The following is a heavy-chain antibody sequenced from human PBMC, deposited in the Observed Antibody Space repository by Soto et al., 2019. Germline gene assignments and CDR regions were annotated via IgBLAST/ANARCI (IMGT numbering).Heavy chain of an antibody. Sequence: GGSLRLSCAASGFTFSSYAMHWVRHAPGKGLEWVAVISYDGSNKYYADSVKGRFTISRDNSKNTLYLQMNGLRAEDTAVYYCARDGCSGGSCPYGMDVWGQGTTVTVSS. J-gene: IGHJ6*02. CDR1: GFTFSSYA. CDR2: ISYDGSNK. D-gene: IGHD2-15*01. V-gene: IGHV3-30-3*01. CDR3: ARDGCSGGSCPYGMDV.